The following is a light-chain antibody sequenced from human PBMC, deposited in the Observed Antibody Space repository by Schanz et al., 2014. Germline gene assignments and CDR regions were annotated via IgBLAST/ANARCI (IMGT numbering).Light chain of an antibody. Sequence: EIVLTQSPATLSLSPGERATLSCRASQSLGRYLAWYQQKPGQAPRLLIYDSSNRATGIPARFSGSGSGTDFTLTISTLEPEDFAVYYCQQYGSSLLFGGGTKVEIK. V-gene: IGKV3-11*01. CDR3: QQYGSSLL. J-gene: IGKJ4*02. CDR1: QSLGRY. CDR2: DSS.